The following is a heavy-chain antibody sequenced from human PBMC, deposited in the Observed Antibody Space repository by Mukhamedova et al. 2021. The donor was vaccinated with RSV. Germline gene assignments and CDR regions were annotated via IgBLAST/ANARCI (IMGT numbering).Heavy chain of an antibody. CDR2: ISSSSTYT. D-gene: IGHD6-13*01. Sequence: SMNWVRQAPGKGLEWVSAISSSSTYTYYADSVKGRFTISRDIAKNSLYLQMNSLRAEDTAVYFCARFITGAATFDYWGQGTLVT. V-gene: IGHV3-21*01. J-gene: IGHJ4*02. CDR3: ARFITGAATFDY. CDR1: S.